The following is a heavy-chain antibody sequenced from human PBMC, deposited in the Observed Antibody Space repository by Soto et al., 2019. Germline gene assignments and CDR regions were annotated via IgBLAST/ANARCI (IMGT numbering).Heavy chain of an antibody. D-gene: IGHD2-21*01. CDR3: ASAKAVVIAALGI. Sequence: VGSLRLSGTASGFMFNNSAMTWVRQAPGQGLQWVASVSDNGGSRGGTYYADSVKGRFTISRDNSKNTLYLQLDSLTGADTAVYYCASAKAVVIAALGIWGQGTMVTVSS. CDR2: VSDNGGSRGGT. J-gene: IGHJ3*02. CDR1: GFMFNNSA. V-gene: IGHV3-23*01.